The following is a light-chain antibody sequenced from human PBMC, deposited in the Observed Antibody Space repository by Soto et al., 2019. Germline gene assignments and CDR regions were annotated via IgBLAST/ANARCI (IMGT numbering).Light chain of an antibody. CDR2: GNT. V-gene: IGLV1-40*01. J-gene: IGLJ2*01. Sequence: PSVSGAPGQRVTISCTGSSSNIGAGYDVHWYQQLPGTAPKLLVHGNTDRPSGVPDRFSGSKSGTSASLAITGLQAEDEADYYCQSYDSSLSGWLFGGGTQLTVL. CDR3: QSYDSSLSGWL. CDR1: SSNIGAGYD.